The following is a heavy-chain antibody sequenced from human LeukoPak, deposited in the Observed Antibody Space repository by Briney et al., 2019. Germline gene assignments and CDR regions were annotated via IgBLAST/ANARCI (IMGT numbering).Heavy chain of an antibody. CDR3: ASRVQWLDPWGAFDI. D-gene: IGHD6-19*01. V-gene: IGHV3-30*04. J-gene: IGHJ3*02. CDR2: ISYDGSNK. Sequence: GGSLRLSCAASGFTFSSYAMHWVRQAPGKGLEWVAVISYDGSNKYYADSVKGRFTISRDNSKNTLYLQMNSLRAEDTAVYYCASRVQWLDPWGAFDIWGQGTMVTVSS. CDR1: GFTFSSYA.